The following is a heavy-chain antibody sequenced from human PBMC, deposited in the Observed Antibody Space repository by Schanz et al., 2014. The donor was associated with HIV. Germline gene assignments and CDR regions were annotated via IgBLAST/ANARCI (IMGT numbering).Heavy chain of an antibody. CDR2: INPNSGGT. D-gene: IGHD3-3*01. CDR1: GYNFTSYD. Sequence: QVQLVQSGAEVKKPGASVKVSCKASGYNFTSYDINWVRQATGQGLEWMGWINPNSGGTNYAQKFQGRVTMTRDTSISTAYMELSRLRSEDKAVYYCASQRTLFGVVHGLEDWGQGTLVTVSS. V-gene: IGHV1-2*02. J-gene: IGHJ4*02. CDR3: ASQRTLFGVVHGLED.